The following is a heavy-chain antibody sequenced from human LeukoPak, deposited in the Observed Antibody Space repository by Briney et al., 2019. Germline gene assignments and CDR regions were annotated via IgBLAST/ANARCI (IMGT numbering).Heavy chain of an antibody. CDR1: SGSINTSNYY. V-gene: IGHV4-39*07. Sequence: SETLSLTCTVSSGSINTSNYYWGWIRQPPGKGLEWIGNIFYRGGTYYSPSLKSRVTISLDTSRNQFSLNLNSVTAADTAVYYCARGDGSSAFDIWGQGTMVTVSS. CDR3: ARGDGSSAFDI. CDR2: IFYRGGT. D-gene: IGHD2-21*01. J-gene: IGHJ3*02.